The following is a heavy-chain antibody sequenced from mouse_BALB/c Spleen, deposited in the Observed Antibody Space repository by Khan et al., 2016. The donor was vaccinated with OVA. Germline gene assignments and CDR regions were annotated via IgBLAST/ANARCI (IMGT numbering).Heavy chain of an antibody. CDR3: TREGYYMLFAY. D-gene: IGHD1-1*01. J-gene: IGHJ3*01. CDR2: INPSNGGT. V-gene: IGHV1S81*02. Sequence: QVQLQQSGAELVKPGASVKLSCKASGYTFTSYYMYWVKQRPGQGLEWIGEINPSNGGTNFNEKFKSKATLTVDKSSSTAYMQLSSLTSEDCAVDYCTREGYYMLFAYWGQGTLVTVSA. CDR1: GYTFTSYY.